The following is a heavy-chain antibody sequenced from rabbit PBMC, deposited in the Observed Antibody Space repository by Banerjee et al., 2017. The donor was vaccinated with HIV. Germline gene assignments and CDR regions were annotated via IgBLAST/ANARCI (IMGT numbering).Heavy chain of an antibody. CDR2: GTT. CDR3: ARDPWAGYIGWNFGL. D-gene: IGHD7-1*01. J-gene: IGHJ4*01. Sequence: GTTYYASWAKGRFTISKTSSTTVTLQMTSLTAADTATYFCARDPWAGYIGWNFGLWGQGTLVTVS. V-gene: IGHV1S40*01.